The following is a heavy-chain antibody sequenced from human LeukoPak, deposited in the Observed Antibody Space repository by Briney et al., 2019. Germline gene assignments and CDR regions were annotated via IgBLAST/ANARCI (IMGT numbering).Heavy chain of an antibody. J-gene: IGHJ4*02. CDR1: GYTFTAYY. V-gene: IGHV1-2*02. D-gene: IGHD1-26*01. CDR3: ARGTGWDRAFDY. Sequence: GASVRVSCKASGYTFTAYYIHWVRQAPGQGLQWMGWINPNSGGTNYAQKFQGRVTMTRDTSISTAYMELSRLRSDDTAVYYCARGTGWDRAFDYWGQGTLVTVSS. CDR2: INPNSGGT.